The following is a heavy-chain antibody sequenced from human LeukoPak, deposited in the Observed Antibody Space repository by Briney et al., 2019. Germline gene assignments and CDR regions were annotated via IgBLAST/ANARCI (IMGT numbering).Heavy chain of an antibody. CDR3: ARSTYYYDSSGYFVGYFQH. CDR1: GASISSYY. D-gene: IGHD3-22*01. J-gene: IGHJ1*01. V-gene: IGHV4-59*01. Sequence: PSETLSLTCTVSGASISSYYWSWIRQPPGKGLEWIGYIFYTGSTNYNPSLKSRVTISVDTSKNQFSLKLNSVTAADTAVYYCARSTYYYDSSGYFVGYFQHWGQGTLVTVSS. CDR2: IFYTGST.